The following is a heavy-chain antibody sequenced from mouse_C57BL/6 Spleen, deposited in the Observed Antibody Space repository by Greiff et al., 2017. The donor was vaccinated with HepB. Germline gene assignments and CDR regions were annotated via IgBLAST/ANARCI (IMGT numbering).Heavy chain of an antibody. V-gene: IGHV7-3*01. CDR1: GFTFTDYY. Sequence: EVKLLESGGGLVQPGGSLSLSCAASGFTFTDYYMSWVRQPPGKALEWLGFIRNKANGYTTEYSASVKGRFTISRDNSQSILYLQMNALRAEDSATYYCARGGYDYGLFAYWGQGTLVTVSA. D-gene: IGHD2-4*01. J-gene: IGHJ3*01. CDR2: IRNKANGYTT. CDR3: ARGGYDYGLFAY.